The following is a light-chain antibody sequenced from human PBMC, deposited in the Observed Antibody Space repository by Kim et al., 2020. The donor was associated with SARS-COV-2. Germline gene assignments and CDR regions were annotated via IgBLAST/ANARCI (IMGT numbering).Light chain of an antibody. CDR2: EDN. CDR1: SGSIARNY. V-gene: IGLV6-57*03. J-gene: IGLJ3*02. CDR3: QSYDSSNPWV. Sequence: KTVTISCTRSSGSIARNYVQWYQRRPGSAPTTVIYEDNQRPSGVPDRFSGSIDSSSNSASLTISGLKTEDEADYYCQSYDSSNPWVFGGGTKLTVL.